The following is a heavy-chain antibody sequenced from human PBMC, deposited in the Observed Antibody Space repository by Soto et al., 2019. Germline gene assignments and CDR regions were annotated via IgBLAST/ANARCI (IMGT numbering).Heavy chain of an antibody. CDR2: IIPIFDTA. V-gene: IGHV1-69*13. Sequence: ASVKVSCKASGGTFSSFAISWVRQAPGQGLEWMARIIPIFDTANYAQKFQGRVTITADESTSTAYMELSSLRSEDTAVYYCVGYYYNTRGYYYDYWGQGTLVTVPS. J-gene: IGHJ4*02. D-gene: IGHD3-22*01. CDR3: VGYYYNTRGYYYDY. CDR1: GGTFSSFA.